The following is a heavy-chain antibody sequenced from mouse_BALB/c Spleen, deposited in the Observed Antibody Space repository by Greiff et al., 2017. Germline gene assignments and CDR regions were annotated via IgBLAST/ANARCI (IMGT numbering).Heavy chain of an antibody. CDR1: GYTFTDYA. CDR3: ARRGGYDVGHFDY. V-gene: IGHV1S137*01. Sequence: QVQLQQSGAELVRPGVSVKISCKGSGYTFTDYAMHWVKQSHAKSLEWIGVISTYYGDASYNQKFKGKATMTVDKSSSTAYMELARLTSEDSAIYYCARRGGYDVGHFDYWGQGTTLTVSS. CDR2: ISTYYGDA. D-gene: IGHD2-2*01. J-gene: IGHJ2*01.